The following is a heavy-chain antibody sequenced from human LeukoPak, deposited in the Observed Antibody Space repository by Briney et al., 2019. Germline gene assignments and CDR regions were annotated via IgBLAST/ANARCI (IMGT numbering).Heavy chain of an antibody. CDR2: IYPRDGST. Sequence: ASVKVSCKASGYTFTSNYIHWVRQAPGQGLEWMGMIYPRDGSTSYAQKFQGRVTVTRDTSTSTVHMELSGLRSEDTAVYYCASLVVVTRGSYYYYGMDVWGQGTTVTVSS. J-gene: IGHJ6*02. CDR1: GYTFTSNY. V-gene: IGHV1-46*01. D-gene: IGHD4-23*01. CDR3: ASLVVVTRGSYYYYGMDV.